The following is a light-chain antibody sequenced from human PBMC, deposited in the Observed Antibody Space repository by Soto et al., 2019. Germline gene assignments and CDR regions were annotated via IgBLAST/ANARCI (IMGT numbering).Light chain of an antibody. CDR3: QQYNNWPPNT. CDR1: QSVSSN. CDR2: GAS. J-gene: IGKJ2*01. Sequence: EIVMTQSPATLSVSPGERATLSRRASQSVSSNLAWYQQKPGQAPRLLIYGASTRATGIPARFSGSGSGTDFTLTISSLQSEDFAVYYCQQYNNWPPNTFGQGTKLEIK. V-gene: IGKV3-15*01.